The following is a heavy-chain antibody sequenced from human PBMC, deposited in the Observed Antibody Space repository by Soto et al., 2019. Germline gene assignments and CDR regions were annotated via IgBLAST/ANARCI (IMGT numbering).Heavy chain of an antibody. CDR2: IYSGGST. J-gene: IGHJ4*02. V-gene: IGHV3-53*01. Sequence: EVQLVESGGGSIQPGGSLRLSCAASGFTVSSNYMSWVRQAPGKGLEWVSVIYSGGSTYYADSVKGRFTISRDNSKNTLYLQMNSLRAEDTAVYYCARHITMDPLLVYWGQGTLVTVSS. CDR1: GFTVSSNY. CDR3: ARHITMDPLLVY. D-gene: IGHD3-10*01.